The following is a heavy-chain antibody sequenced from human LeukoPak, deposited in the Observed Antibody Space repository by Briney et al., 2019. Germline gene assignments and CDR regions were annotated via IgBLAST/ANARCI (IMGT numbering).Heavy chain of an antibody. CDR3: ERDNRGERTQGWGYGGFDI. CDR2: INSDGSST. CDR1: GFTFSNNW. J-gene: IGHJ3*02. Sequence: PGGSLRLSCAASGFTFSNNWMYWVRQAPGKGLVWVSRINSDGSSTSYADAVKGRFTISRDNAKNTLYLQMSTLRAEDTAVYYCERDNRGERTQGWGYGGFDIWGEGTMVSVSS. D-gene: IGHD3-16*01. V-gene: IGHV3-74*01.